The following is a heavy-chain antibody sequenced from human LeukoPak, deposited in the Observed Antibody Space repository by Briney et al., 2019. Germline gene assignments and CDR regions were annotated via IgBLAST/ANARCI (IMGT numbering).Heavy chain of an antibody. CDR1: GYTFTNYG. CDR3: ARTFCDFWSGFSDYDSFHT. Sequence: ASVKVSCKASGYTFTNYGIIWVRQAPGRGLEWMGWNSAYNDNTNYAQKFQGRVTMTTDTSTNTAYMELRSLTSDDTAVYYCARTFCDFWSGFSDYDSFHTWGQGELVTVSS. J-gene: IGHJ3*02. V-gene: IGHV1-18*01. D-gene: IGHD3-3*01. CDR2: NSAYNDNT.